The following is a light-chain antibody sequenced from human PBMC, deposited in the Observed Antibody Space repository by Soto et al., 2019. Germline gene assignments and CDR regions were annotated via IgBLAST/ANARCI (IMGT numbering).Light chain of an antibody. J-gene: IGLJ1*01. CDR3: ATWDDNVYV. CDR2: SNT. CDR1: SSNIGAGFG. Sequence: QSVLTQPPSVSGAPGQTVTISCTGSSSNIGAGFGVHWYQQLPGTAPKLVLYSNTARPSGVPDRFSGSKSGTSASLAFSGLQSEDEGDYYCATWDDNVYVFGTGTKVTVL. V-gene: IGLV1-40*01.